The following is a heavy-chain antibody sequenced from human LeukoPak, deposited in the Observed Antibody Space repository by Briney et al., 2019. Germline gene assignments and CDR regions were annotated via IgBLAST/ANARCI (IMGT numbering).Heavy chain of an antibody. CDR3: ARQGTSGWSNFDY. D-gene: IGHD6-19*01. V-gene: IGHV4-59*08. CDR1: GGSISIYY. J-gene: IGHJ4*02. CDR2: IYYSGST. Sequence: SETLSLTCIVYGGSISIYYWSWIRQPPGKGLEWIGYIYYSGSTNYNPSLKSRVTISVDTSKNQFSLKLSSVTAADTAVYYCARQGTSGWSNFDYWGQGTLVTVSS.